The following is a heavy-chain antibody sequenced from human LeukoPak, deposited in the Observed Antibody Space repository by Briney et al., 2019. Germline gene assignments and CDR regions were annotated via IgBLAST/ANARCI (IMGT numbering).Heavy chain of an antibody. CDR3: ARKMIVVAPFDY. CDR2: IYYSGST. J-gene: IGHJ4*02. CDR1: GGSISSSSYY. Sequence: SEALSLTCTVSGGSISSSSYYWGWIRQPPGKGLEWIGSIYYSGSTCYNPSLKSRVTISVDTSKNQFSLKLSSVTAADTAVYYCARKMIVVAPFDYWGQGTLVTVSS. D-gene: IGHD3-22*01. V-gene: IGHV4-39*01.